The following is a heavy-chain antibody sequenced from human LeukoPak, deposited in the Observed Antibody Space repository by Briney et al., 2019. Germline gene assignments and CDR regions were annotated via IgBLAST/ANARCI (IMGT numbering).Heavy chain of an antibody. D-gene: IGHD3-22*01. J-gene: IGHJ6*02. CDR2: IFYSGST. CDR1: GGSISSYY. V-gene: IGHV4-59*01. CDR3: ARDTGYLGSNYGMDV. Sequence: SETLSLTCTVSGGSISSYYWSWIRQPPGKGLEWIGYIFYSGSTNCNPSLKSRVTISVDMSKNQFSLNLSSVTAADTAIYYCARDTGYLGSNYGMDVWGQGTTVTVSS.